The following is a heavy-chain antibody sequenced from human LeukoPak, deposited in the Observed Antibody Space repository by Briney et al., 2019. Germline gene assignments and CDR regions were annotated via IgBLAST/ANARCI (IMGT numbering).Heavy chain of an antibody. CDR1: GYTFTSYG. J-gene: IGHJ4*02. Sequence: SVKVSCKASGYTFTSYGISWVRQAPGQGLEWMGWISAYNGNTNYAQKLQGRVTMTTDTSTSTAYMELRSLRSDDTAVYYCARDFCSSTSCYPTFDYWGQGTLVTVSS. CDR2: ISAYNGNT. D-gene: IGHD2-2*01. V-gene: IGHV1-18*01. CDR3: ARDFCSSTSCYPTFDY.